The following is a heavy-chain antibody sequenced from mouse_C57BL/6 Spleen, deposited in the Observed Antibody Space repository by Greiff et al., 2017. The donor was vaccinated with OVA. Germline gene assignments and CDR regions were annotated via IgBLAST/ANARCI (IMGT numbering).Heavy chain of an antibody. V-gene: IGHV5-17*01. CDR1: GFTFSDYG. J-gene: IGHJ4*01. Sequence: EVQLVESGGGLVKPGGSLKLSCAASGFTFSDYGMHWVRQAPEQGLEWVAYISRGSSTIYYADTVKGRFTISRDNAKNTLFLQMTSLRSEDTAMYYCARSRDAMDYWGQGTSVTVSS. CDR2: ISRGSSTI. CDR3: ARSRDAMDY.